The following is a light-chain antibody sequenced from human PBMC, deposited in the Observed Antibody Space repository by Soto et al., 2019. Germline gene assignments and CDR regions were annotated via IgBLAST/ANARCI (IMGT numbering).Light chain of an antibody. CDR1: QSVRTY. V-gene: IGKV3-11*01. J-gene: IGKJ5*01. Sequence: EIVLTQSPVTLSLSPGERATLSCRASQSVRTYLACYQVKPGQQPRLLIDDASSRASGVPARFRGSGAGTDFTLTISSLEPEDFAVYYCQQRNMWPPITFGQGTRLEIK. CDR3: QQRNMWPPIT. CDR2: DAS.